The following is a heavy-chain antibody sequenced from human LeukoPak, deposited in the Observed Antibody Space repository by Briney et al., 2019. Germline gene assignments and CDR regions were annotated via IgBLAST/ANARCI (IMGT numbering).Heavy chain of an antibody. J-gene: IGHJ4*02. CDR3: ARGSIAAADSFDY. D-gene: IGHD6-13*01. V-gene: IGHV4-34*01. Sequence: SETLSLTCAVYGGSFSGYYWSWIRQPPGMGLEWIGEINHSGSTNYNPSLKSRVTISVDTSKNQFSLKLSSVTAADTAVYYCARGSIAAADSFDYWGQGTLVTVSS. CDR2: INHSGST. CDR1: GGSFSGYY.